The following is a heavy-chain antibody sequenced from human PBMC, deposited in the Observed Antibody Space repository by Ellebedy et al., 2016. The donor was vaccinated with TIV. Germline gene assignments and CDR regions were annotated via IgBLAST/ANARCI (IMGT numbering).Heavy chain of an antibody. CDR3: ARVHVDTAMVTSSPDY. V-gene: IGHV3-23*01. CDR2: ISGSGGST. D-gene: IGHD5-18*01. Sequence: GGSLRLXXAASGFTFSSYAMNWVRQAPGKGLEWVSGISGSGGSTHYADSVKGRFTISRDNAKNSLYLQMNSLRAEDTAVYYCARVHVDTAMVTSSPDYWGQGTLVTVSS. J-gene: IGHJ4*02. CDR1: GFTFSSYA.